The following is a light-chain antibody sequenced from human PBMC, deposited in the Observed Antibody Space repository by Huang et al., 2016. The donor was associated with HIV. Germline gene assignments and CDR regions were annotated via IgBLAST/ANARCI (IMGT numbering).Light chain of an antibody. V-gene: IGKV3-15*01. CDR1: QRVSST. CDR3: QQYNNWPPWT. Sequence: EIVMTQSPATLSVSPGERATLSCRASQRVSSTLAWYQQKPGQSPRRLIYCASTRATGIPARFSGSGSGTEFTITISSLQSEDFAVYYCQQYNNWPPWTFGQGTKVEIK. J-gene: IGKJ1*01. CDR2: CAS.